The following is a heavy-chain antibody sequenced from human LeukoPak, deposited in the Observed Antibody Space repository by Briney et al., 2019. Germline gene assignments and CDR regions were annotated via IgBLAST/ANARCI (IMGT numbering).Heavy chain of an antibody. V-gene: IGHV4-61*08. D-gene: IGHD3-16*02. Sequence: SETLSLTCTVSGGSISSGDYYWSWIRQPPGKGLEWIGYIYYSGSTNYNPSLKSRVTISVDTSKNQFSLKLSSVTAADTAVYYCARSKAHLMITFGGVIVNNWFDPWGQGTLVTVSS. CDR3: ARSKAHLMITFGGVIVNNWFDP. J-gene: IGHJ5*02. CDR2: IYYSGST. CDR1: GGSISSGDYY.